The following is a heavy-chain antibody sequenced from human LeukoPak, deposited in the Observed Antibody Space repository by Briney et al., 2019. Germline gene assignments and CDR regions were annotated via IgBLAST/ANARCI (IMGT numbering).Heavy chain of an antibody. CDR3: AKGLYPNGWLTPFDY. D-gene: IGHD6-19*01. V-gene: IGHV3-23*01. CDR1: GFTFSNYG. CDR2: ISGVTGST. Sequence: GGSLRLSCAASGFTFSNYGMSWVRQAPGKGLEWVSTISGVTGSTHYGDSVKGRFTISGDNSKNALHLQMNSPRAEDTAIYYCAKGLYPNGWLTPFDYWGQGTLVTVSS. J-gene: IGHJ4*02.